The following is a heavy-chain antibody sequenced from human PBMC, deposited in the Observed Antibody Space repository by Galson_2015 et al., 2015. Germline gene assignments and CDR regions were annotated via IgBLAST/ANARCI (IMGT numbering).Heavy chain of an antibody. Sequence: SLRLSCAASGFSFSSYAMSRVRQAPGKGLEWVSDISNSGKSTHYADSVKGRFTISRDNSKNTLYLQMNSLRDDDTAVYYCAKAPTVTTIVVDYWGQGTLVTVSS. CDR2: ISNSGKST. J-gene: IGHJ4*02. CDR1: GFSFSSYA. V-gene: IGHV3-23*01. CDR3: AKAPTVTTIVVDY. D-gene: IGHD4-11*01.